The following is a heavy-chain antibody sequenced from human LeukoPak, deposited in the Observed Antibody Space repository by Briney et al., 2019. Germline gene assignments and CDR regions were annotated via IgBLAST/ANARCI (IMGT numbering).Heavy chain of an antibody. CDR3: ARLSLKWELLGNWFDP. V-gene: IGHV4-34*01. D-gene: IGHD1-26*01. CDR1: GGSFSGYY. Sequence: SETLSLTCAVYGGSFSGYYWSWIRQPPGKGLEWIGEINHSGSTNYNPSLKSRVTMSVDTSKNQFSLKLSSVTAADTAVYYCARLSLKWELLGNWFDPWGQGTLVTVSS. J-gene: IGHJ5*02. CDR2: INHSGST.